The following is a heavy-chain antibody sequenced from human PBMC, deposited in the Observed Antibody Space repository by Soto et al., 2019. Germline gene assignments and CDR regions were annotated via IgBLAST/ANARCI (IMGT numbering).Heavy chain of an antibody. Sequence: SETLSLTCTVSGGSISSYYWSWIRQPPGKGLEWIGYIYYSGSTNYNPSLKSRVTISVDTSKNQFSLMLSSVTAADTAVYYCARTIAAAGTNWFDPWGQGTLVTVSS. J-gene: IGHJ5*02. CDR1: GGSISSYY. D-gene: IGHD6-13*01. V-gene: IGHV4-59*01. CDR2: IYYSGST. CDR3: ARTIAAAGTNWFDP.